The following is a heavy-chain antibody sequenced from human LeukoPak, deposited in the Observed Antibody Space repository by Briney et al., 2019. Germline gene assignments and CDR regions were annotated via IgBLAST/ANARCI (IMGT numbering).Heavy chain of an antibody. V-gene: IGHV4-59*01. CDR2: IYYSGST. D-gene: IGHD3-3*01. Sequence: PSETLSLTCTVSAGSISSYYWSWIRQPPGKGLEWIGYIYYSGSTNYNPSLKSRVTISVDTSKNQFSLKLSSVTAADTAVYYCSRFLAADCFDPRGQGTLVTVSS. CDR1: AGSISSYY. J-gene: IGHJ5*02. CDR3: SRFLAADCFDP.